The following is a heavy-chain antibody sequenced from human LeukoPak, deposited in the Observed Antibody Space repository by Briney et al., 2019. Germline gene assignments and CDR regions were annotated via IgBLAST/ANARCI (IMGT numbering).Heavy chain of an antibody. J-gene: IGHJ6*02. Sequence: SVKVSCKASGGTFISYAISWVRQAPGQGLEWMGRIIPILGIANYAQKFQGRVTITADKSTSTAYMELSSLRSEDTAVYYCARGDCGGDCNYYYYGMDVWGQGTTVTVSS. CDR1: GGTFISYA. D-gene: IGHD2-21*02. CDR3: ARGDCGGDCNYYYYGMDV. V-gene: IGHV1-69*04. CDR2: IIPILGIA.